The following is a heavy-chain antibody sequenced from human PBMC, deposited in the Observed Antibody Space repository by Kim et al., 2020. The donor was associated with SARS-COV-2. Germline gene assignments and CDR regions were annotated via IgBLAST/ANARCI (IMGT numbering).Heavy chain of an antibody. CDR3: ARDLIGYCSGGSCYAYYYYYGMDV. J-gene: IGHJ6*02. Sequence: GGSLRLSCAASGFTFSSYGMHWVRQAPGKGLEWVAVIWYDGSNKYYADSVKGRFTISRDNSKNTLYLQMNSLRAEDTAVYYCARDLIGYCSGGSCYAYYYYYGMDVWGQGTTVTVSS. V-gene: IGHV3-33*01. CDR2: IWYDGSNK. CDR1: GFTFSSYG. D-gene: IGHD2-15*01.